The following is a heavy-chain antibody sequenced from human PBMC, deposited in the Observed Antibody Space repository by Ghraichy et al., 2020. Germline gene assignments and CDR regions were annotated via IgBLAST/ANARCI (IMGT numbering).Heavy chain of an antibody. CDR2: ISYSGVGT. J-gene: IGHJ4*02. CDR1: GFTFSSYA. Sequence: GGSLRLSCAASGFTFSSYAMSWVRQAPGKGLEWVSSISYSGVGTYYADSVKGRFTISRDNSKNTLYLQFNSLRAEDTAIYYCAKESVPNRGYADYWGQGTLVTVSS. D-gene: IGHD5-12*01. V-gene: IGHV3-23*01. CDR3: AKESVPNRGYADY.